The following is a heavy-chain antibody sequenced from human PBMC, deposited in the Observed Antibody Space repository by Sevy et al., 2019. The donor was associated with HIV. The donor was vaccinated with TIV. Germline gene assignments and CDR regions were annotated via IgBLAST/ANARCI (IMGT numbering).Heavy chain of an antibody. J-gene: IGHJ6*02. CDR3: AKPYDFWGGYSRNYYYYGMDV. Sequence: GGSLRLSCAASGFTFSSYAMSWVRQAPGKGLEWVSAISGSGGSTYYADSVKGRFTISRDNSKNTLYLQMNSLGAEDTAVYYCAKPYDFWGGYSRNYYYYGMDVWGQGTTVTVSS. CDR1: GFTFSSYA. CDR2: ISGSGGST. V-gene: IGHV3-23*01. D-gene: IGHD3-3*01.